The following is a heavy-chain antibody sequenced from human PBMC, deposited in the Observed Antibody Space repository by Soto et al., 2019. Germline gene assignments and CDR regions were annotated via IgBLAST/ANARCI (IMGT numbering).Heavy chain of an antibody. J-gene: IGHJ4*02. CDR1: GFTFGSYW. CDR2: INGDGSRT. CDR3: SRETLWFGESPKS. Sequence: EVQLVESGGGSVQTGGSLRISCAASGFTFGSYWMDWVRQAPGKGLVWVSRINGDGSRTTYADSVKGRFTISRDNAQNTPYLQMNSLRVDDTAVYYCSRETLWFGESPKSGGQGTLVTVSS. V-gene: IGHV3-74*01. D-gene: IGHD3-10*01.